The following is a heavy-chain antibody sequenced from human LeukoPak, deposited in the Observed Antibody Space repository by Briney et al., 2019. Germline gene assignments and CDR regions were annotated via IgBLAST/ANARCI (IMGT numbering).Heavy chain of an antibody. Sequence: GGSLRLSCAASGFTFSSYAMSWVRQAPGEGLEWVSAISGSGGSTYYADSVKGRFTISRDNSKNTLYLQMNSLRAEDTAVYYCAKDPSVWPGGEGPTDLQNDYWGQGTLVTVSS. CDR2: ISGSGGST. D-gene: IGHD3-10*01. J-gene: IGHJ4*02. CDR1: GFTFSSYA. V-gene: IGHV3-23*01. CDR3: AKDPSVWPGGEGPTDLQNDY.